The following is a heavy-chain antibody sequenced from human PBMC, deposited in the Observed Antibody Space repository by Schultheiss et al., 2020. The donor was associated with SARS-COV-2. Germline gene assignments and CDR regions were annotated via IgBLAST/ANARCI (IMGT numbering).Heavy chain of an antibody. V-gene: IGHV4-30-4*02. D-gene: IGHD2-15*01. CDR2: IYYSGST. Sequence: SETLSLTCTVSGGSISSGDYYWSWIRQPPGKGLEWIGYIYYSGSTNYNPSLKSRVTISVDTSKNQFSLKLSSVTAADTAVYYCARGWLDYYYYYGMDVWGQGTTVTVSS. J-gene: IGHJ6*02. CDR3: ARGWLDYYYYYGMDV. CDR1: GGSISSGDYY.